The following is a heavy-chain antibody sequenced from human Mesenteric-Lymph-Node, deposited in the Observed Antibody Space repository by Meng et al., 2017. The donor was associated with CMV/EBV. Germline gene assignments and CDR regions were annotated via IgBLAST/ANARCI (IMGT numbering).Heavy chain of an antibody. CDR2: IHYTGST. CDR1: GASISSGDYY. V-gene: IGHV4-39*07. CDR3: ARTQWHVGYFDN. J-gene: IGHJ4*02. D-gene: IGHD6-19*01. Sequence: SETLSLTCTVSGASISSGDYYWSWIRQPPGKGLEWIGSIHYTGSTSYNPSLKTRVSISEDTSKNEFSLTLTSVTAADTAVYYCARTQWHVGYFDNWGQGTLVTVSS.